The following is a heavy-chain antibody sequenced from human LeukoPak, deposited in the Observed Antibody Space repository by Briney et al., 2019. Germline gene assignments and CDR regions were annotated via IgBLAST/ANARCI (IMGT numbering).Heavy chain of an antibody. D-gene: IGHD5-18*01. V-gene: IGHV4-34*01. CDR1: GGSFSGHY. CDR2: INHSGST. J-gene: IGHJ6*02. CDR3: ARGRERGYSYGFRYYYYGMDV. Sequence: SETLSLTCAVYGGSFSGHYWSWIRQPPVKGLEWIGEINHSGSTNYNPSLKSRVTISVDTSKNQFSLKLSSVTAADTAVYYCARGRERGYSYGFRYYYYGMDVWGQGTTVTVSS.